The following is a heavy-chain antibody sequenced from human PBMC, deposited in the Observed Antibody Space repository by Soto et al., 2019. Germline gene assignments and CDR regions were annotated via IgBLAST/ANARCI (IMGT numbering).Heavy chain of an antibody. CDR1: GFTFDDYA. CDR3: AKESSSSTYYYYGMDV. Sequence: EVQLVESGGGLVKPGGSLRLSCAASGFTFDDYAMHWVRQAPGKGLEWVSGISWNSGSIGYADSVKGRFTISRDNAKNSLYLRMYSLRAEDTALYYCAKESSSSTYYYYGMDVWGQGTRVTVSS. D-gene: IGHD2-2*01. CDR2: ISWNSGSI. J-gene: IGHJ6*02. V-gene: IGHV3-9*01.